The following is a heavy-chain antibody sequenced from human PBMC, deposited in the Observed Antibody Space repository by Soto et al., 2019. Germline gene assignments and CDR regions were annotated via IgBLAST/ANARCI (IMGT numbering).Heavy chain of an antibody. V-gene: IGHV4-39*01. J-gene: IGHJ4*02. CDR3: ARQPVDYGIYVSDY. CDR1: GGSISSTTYY. CDR2: FSYSGST. D-gene: IGHD4-4*01. Sequence: QLQLQESGPGLVKPSETLSLTCTVSGGSISSTTYYWGWIRQPPGKGLEWMGRFSYSGSTYYNPSLESRLTIPGDTSKNQCALKLSSVTAADPAVYYCARQPVDYGIYVSDYWGQGTLVTVSS.